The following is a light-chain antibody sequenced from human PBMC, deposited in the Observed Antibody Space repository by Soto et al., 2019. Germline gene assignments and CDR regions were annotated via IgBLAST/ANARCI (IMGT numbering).Light chain of an antibody. V-gene: IGLV1-44*01. CDR1: SSNIGSNT. CDR2: SNN. J-gene: IGLJ2*01. Sequence: QPVLTQPPSASGTPGQRVTISCSGSSSNIGSNTVHWYQQLPGTAPKLLIYSNNQRPSGVPDRFSGSKSGTSASLAISGLQSEDEADYYCATWDDSLKGVFGGGTKLTVL. CDR3: ATWDDSLKGV.